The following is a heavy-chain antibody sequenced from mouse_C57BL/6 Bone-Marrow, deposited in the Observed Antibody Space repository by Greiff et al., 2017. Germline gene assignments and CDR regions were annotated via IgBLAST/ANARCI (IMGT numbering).Heavy chain of an antibody. V-gene: IGHV2-2*01. CDR3: ARSNYSNSWFAY. J-gene: IGHJ3*01. CDR1: GFSLTSYG. Sequence: QVQLKQSGPGLVQPSPCLSITCTASGFSLTSYGVHWVRQSPGKGLEWLGVICSGGSTDYNESYISRMSISKDTSKSQVFLKMNSLQADDTAIYYCARSNYSNSWFAYWGQGTLVTVSA. CDR2: ICSGGST. D-gene: IGHD2-5*01.